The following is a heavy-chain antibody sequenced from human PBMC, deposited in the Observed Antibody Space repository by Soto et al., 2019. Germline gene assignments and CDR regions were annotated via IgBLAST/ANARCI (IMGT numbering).Heavy chain of an antibody. CDR3: ARDGSSTVRGVLVF. J-gene: IGHJ4*02. V-gene: IGHV4-4*02. D-gene: IGHD3-10*01. Sequence: SETLSLTCAVSGGSISSSNWWSWVRQPPGKGLEWIGEIYHSGSTNYNPSLKSRVTISVDKSKNQFSLKLSPVTAADTAVYYCARDGSSTVRGVLVFWGQGTLVTVSS. CDR2: IYHSGST. CDR1: GGSISSSNW.